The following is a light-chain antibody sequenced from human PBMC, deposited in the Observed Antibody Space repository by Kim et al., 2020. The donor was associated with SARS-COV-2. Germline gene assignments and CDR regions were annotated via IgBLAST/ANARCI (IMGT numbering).Light chain of an antibody. Sequence: QSALTQPASVSGSPGQSITISCIGTRSDIGAYNSVSWYQQHPDKAPKLLIYDVTDRPSGVSSRFSGSKSGDTASLTISGLQPEDEAQYHCATYSINRLLFGGGTQLTVL. CDR2: DVT. CDR3: ATYSINRLL. CDR1: RSDIGAYNS. J-gene: IGLJ2*01. V-gene: IGLV2-14*03.